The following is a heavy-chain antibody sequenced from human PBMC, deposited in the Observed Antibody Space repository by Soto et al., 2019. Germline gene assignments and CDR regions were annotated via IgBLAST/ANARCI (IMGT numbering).Heavy chain of an antibody. CDR1: VGSIRSYY. J-gene: IGHJ5*02. V-gene: IGHV4-59*01. CDR3: ATEGGVRSPFDP. Sequence: SETLSLTCTVSVGSIRSYYWSWMRQPPGKGLEWIGYIYYSGSTNYNPSLKSRVTISVDTSKNQFSLKLTSVTAADTAMYYCATEGGVRSPFDPWGQGTLVTVSS. D-gene: IGHD3-3*01. CDR2: IYYSGST.